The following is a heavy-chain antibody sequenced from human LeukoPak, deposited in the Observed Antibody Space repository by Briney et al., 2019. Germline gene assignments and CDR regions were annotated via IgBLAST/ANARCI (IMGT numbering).Heavy chain of an antibody. V-gene: IGHV1-18*04. CDR2: ISADNSNT. CDR1: GYTFTRYG. J-gene: IGHJ4*02. D-gene: IGHD6-19*01. CDR3: ARDNGIAVSADY. Sequence: ASVTVSCKAYGYTFTRYGLSWVRQAPGQGLEWKGWISADNSNTNTAQKLQGRLTMTTDTSTSTAYMQLRSVRSDDSAIYYCARDNGIAVSADYWGQGTLVTVSS.